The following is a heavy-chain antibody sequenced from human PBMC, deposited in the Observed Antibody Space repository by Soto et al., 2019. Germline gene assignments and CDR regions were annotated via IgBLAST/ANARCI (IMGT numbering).Heavy chain of an antibody. J-gene: IGHJ4*02. CDR3: ARGRIAAAGLFFDY. Sequence: SETLSLTCTVSGGSISSGGYYWSWIRQHPGKGLEWIGYIYYSGSTYYNPSLKSRVTISVDTSKNQFSLKLSSVTAADTAVYYCARGRIAAAGLFFDYWGQGTLVTVSS. V-gene: IGHV4-31*03. CDR1: GGSISSGGYY. CDR2: IYYSGST. D-gene: IGHD6-13*01.